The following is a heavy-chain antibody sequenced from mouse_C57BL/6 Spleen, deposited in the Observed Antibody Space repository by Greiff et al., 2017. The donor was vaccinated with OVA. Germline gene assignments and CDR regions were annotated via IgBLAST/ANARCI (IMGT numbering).Heavy chain of an antibody. Sequence: EVQLVESGGGLVKPGGSLKLSCAASGFTFSDYGMHWVRQAPEKGLEWVAYISSGSSTIYYADTVKGRFTISRDNAKNTLFLQMTSLRSEDTAMYYCANYYGSSYWFAYWGQGTLVTVSA. D-gene: IGHD1-1*01. CDR1: GFTFSDYG. CDR3: ANYYGSSYWFAY. J-gene: IGHJ3*01. CDR2: ISSGSSTI. V-gene: IGHV5-17*01.